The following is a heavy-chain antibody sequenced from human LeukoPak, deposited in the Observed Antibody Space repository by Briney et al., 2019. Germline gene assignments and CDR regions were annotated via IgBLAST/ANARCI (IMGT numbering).Heavy chain of an antibody. CDR2: IDHSGST. CDR1: GGSFSGYY. V-gene: IGHV4-34*01. D-gene: IGHD3-16*02. Sequence: SETLSLTCAVYGGSFSGYYWTYIRQPPGKGLEWIGEIDHSGSTNYNPSLKSRVTISVDTSKNQFSLKLSSVTAADTAVYYCARTYYDYVWGSYRYTAKAFDYWGQGTLVTVSS. J-gene: IGHJ4*02. CDR3: ARTYYDYVWGSYRYTAKAFDY.